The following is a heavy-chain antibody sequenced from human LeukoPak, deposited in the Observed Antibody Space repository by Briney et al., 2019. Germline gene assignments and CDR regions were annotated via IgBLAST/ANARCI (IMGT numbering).Heavy chain of an antibody. CDR2: IKSKTDGGTT. CDR3: TTGGVGATDFDY. Sequence: GGSLRLSCAASGFTFSNARMNWVRQAPGKGLEWVGRIKSKTDGGTTDYAAPVKGRFTISRDDSKNTLYLQMNSLKTEDTAVHCCTTGGVGATDFDYWGQGTLVTVSS. V-gene: IGHV3-15*01. J-gene: IGHJ4*02. D-gene: IGHD1-26*01. CDR1: GFTFSNAR.